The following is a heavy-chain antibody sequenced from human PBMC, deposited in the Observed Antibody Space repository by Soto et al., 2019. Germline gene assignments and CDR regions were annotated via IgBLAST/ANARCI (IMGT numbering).Heavy chain of an antibody. CDR1: GGTFSRYT. Sequence: GASVKVSCKASGGTFSRYTLGWVRQAPGQGLEWMGRMFPLLGVANYAQKFQDRVTMTADKSTSTAYMELSSLRSEDTAVYYCARIDYGDYGGGFDIWGQGTRVTVSS. D-gene: IGHD4-17*01. CDR3: ARIDYGDYGGGFDI. V-gene: IGHV1-69*02. CDR2: MFPLLGVA. J-gene: IGHJ3*02.